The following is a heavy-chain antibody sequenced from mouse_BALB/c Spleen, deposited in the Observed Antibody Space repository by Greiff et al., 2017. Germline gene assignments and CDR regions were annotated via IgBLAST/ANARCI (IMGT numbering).Heavy chain of an antibody. CDR3: ARWSYGSHYAMDY. Sequence: EVQGVESGGGLVQPGGSRKLSCAASGFTFSSFGMHWVRQAPEKGLEWVAYISSGSSTIYYADTVKGRFTISRDNPKNTLFLQMTSLRSEDTAMYYCARWSYGSHYAMDYWGQGTSVTVSS. J-gene: IGHJ4*01. CDR1: GFTFSSFG. D-gene: IGHD1-1*01. V-gene: IGHV5-17*02. CDR2: ISSGSSTI.